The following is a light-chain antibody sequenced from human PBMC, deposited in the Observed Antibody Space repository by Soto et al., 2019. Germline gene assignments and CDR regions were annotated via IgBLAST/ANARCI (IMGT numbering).Light chain of an antibody. V-gene: IGKV3-20*01. CDR2: GAS. CDR1: QSVSGNY. CDR3: HQYGSSPLPGGSPLP. Sequence: ENVLTQSPGTLSLSPGERATLSCRASQSVSGNYLAWYQHKPGQAPRLLIYGASSRATGIADRFSGSGSGTDFSLYMSRVEAEDFAVYYCHQYGSSPLPGGSPLPFGGGTNLEIK. J-gene: IGKJ4*01.